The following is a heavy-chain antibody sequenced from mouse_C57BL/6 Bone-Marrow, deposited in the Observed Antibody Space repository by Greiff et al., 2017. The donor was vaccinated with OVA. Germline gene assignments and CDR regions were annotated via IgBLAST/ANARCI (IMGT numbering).Heavy chain of an antibody. V-gene: IGHV7-1*01. D-gene: IGHD2-4*01. CDR1: GFTFSDFY. J-gene: IGHJ3*01. Sequence: EVKVVESGGGLVQSGRSLRLSCATSGFTFSDFYMEWVRQAPGKGLEWIAASRNKANDYTTEYSASVKGRFIVSRDTSQSILYLQMNALRAEDTAIYYCARGDDYASWFAYWGQGTLVTVSA. CDR3: ARGDDYASWFAY. CDR2: SRNKANDYTT.